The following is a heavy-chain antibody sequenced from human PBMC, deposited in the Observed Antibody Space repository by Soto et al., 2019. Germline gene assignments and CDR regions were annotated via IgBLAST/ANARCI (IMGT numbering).Heavy chain of an antibody. J-gene: IGHJ3*02. CDR1: GFTFSSYS. CDR3: ATLVVPAAMSNDAFDI. D-gene: IGHD2-2*01. Sequence: GSLRLSCAASGFTFSSYSMNWVRQAPGKGLEWVSYISSSSSTIYYADSVKGRFTISRDNAKNSLYLQMNSLRAEDTAVYYCATLVVPAAMSNDAFDIWGQGTMVTVSS. V-gene: IGHV3-48*01. CDR2: ISSSSSTI.